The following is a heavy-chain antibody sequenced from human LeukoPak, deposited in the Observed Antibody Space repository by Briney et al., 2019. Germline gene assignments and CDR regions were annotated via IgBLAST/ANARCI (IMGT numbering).Heavy chain of an antibody. CDR3: VRDIGTSPYLHDY. CDR1: RYTFTTHG. J-gene: IGHJ4*02. CDR2: ISVYNGNT. D-gene: IGHD6-13*01. Sequence: EASVKVSCKASRYTFTTHGISWVRQAPGQGLEWMGCISVYNGNTNYAQKSQGRVTMTTDTSTSTAYMEVRTLRFDDTAVYYCVRDIGTSPYLHDYWGQGTLVTVSS. V-gene: IGHV1-18*01.